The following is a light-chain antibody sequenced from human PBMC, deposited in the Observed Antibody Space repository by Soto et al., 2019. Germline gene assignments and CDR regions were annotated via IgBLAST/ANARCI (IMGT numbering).Light chain of an antibody. CDR3: QSYDNSLSAYV. Sequence: QSVLTQPPSLSGAPGQRVTISCTGSISDIGAGSEVHWYQQLPGTAPKLLIFGSTNRPSGVPDRFSGSKSATSASLAITGLQAEDEADYYCQSYDNSLSAYVFGTGTKLTVL. J-gene: IGLJ1*01. CDR1: ISDIGAGSE. V-gene: IGLV1-40*01. CDR2: GST.